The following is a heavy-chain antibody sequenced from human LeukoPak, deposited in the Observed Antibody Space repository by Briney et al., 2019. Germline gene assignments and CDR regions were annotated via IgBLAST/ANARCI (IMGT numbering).Heavy chain of an antibody. D-gene: IGHD3-22*01. Sequence: GGSLRLSCVASGFTFSSYWMSWVRQAPGKGLEWVAVIWYDGSHKYYADSVKGRFTISRDNSKNTLYLQMNSLRAEDTAVYYCARGRAYDSSGYYPQLFDYWGQGTLVTVSS. V-gene: IGHV3-33*08. CDR3: ARGRAYDSSGYYPQLFDY. CDR2: IWYDGSHK. CDR1: GFTFSSYW. J-gene: IGHJ4*02.